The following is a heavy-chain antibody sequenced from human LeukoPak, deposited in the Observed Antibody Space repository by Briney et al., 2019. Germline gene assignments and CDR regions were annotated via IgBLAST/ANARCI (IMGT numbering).Heavy chain of an antibody. D-gene: IGHD2-21*02. CDR2: IYPGDSDT. CDR3: ARLVTAFYYFDY. J-gene: IGHJ4*02. Sequence: GESLKISCKGSGCSSTSYWIGWVRQMPGKGLEWMGIIYPGDSDTRYSPSFQGQVTISADKSISTAYLQWSSLKASDTAMHYCARLVTAFYYFDYWGQGTLVTVSS. V-gene: IGHV5-51*01. CDR1: GCSSTSYW.